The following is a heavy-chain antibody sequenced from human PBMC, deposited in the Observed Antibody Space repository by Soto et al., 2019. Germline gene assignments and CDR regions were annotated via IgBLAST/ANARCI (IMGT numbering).Heavy chain of an antibody. CDR3: ARNADCRGGAKCIGGWFDP. CDR1: GASRGDHDG. CDR2: ISTGGIA. Sequence: QVHLQESGPGLVEPSGTLSRTCSVAGASRGDHDGWTWVTQSPEKGLEWIGGISTGGIATYNPSHNNRVTISIDRSKSQFYLTLNSLTAADTAMYYCARNADCRGGAKCIGGWFDPWGQGILVTVSS. J-gene: IGHJ5*02. V-gene: IGHV4-4*02. D-gene: IGHD2-15*01.